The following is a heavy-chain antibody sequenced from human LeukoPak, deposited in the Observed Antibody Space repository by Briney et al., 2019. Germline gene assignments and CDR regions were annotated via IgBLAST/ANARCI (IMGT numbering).Heavy chain of an antibody. J-gene: IGHJ4*02. Sequence: SETLSLTFAVPGGSISSSNWWSWVRQPPGKGLEWIGEIYHSGSTNYNPSLKSRVTISVDKSKNQFSLKLSSVTAADTAVYYCASLRGYSYGYFPFDYWGQGTLVTVSS. CDR3: ASLRGYSYGYFPFDY. D-gene: IGHD5-18*01. V-gene: IGHV4-4*02. CDR2: IYHSGST. CDR1: GGSISSSNW.